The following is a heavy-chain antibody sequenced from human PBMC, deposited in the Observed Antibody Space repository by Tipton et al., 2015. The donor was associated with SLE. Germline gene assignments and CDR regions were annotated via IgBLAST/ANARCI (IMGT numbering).Heavy chain of an antibody. CDR1: GGAISSGRYY. CDR3: AKDSSGYYHLDS. Sequence: TLSLTCTVSGGAISSGRYYWTWIRQLPGQGLEWIGYVYYSGTTSYNPSLKSRVTISVDTSMNQFSLRLRSVTAADTGVYYCAKDSSGYYHLDSWGQGTLVTVSS. CDR2: VYYSGTT. V-gene: IGHV4-31*03. J-gene: IGHJ4*02. D-gene: IGHD3-22*01.